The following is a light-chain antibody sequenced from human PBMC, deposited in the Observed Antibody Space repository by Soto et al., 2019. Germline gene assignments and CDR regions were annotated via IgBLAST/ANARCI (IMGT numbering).Light chain of an antibody. Sequence: DIQMTQSPSTLSASVGDRVTITCRASQTISNWLDWYQQKPGKAPKLLIYKASGLESGVPSRFSGSGSGTEFTLTISSLQPDDFANYYCQQYNSFPWTFGQGTTVEVK. V-gene: IGKV1-5*03. CDR1: QTISNW. J-gene: IGKJ1*01. CDR2: KAS. CDR3: QQYNSFPWT.